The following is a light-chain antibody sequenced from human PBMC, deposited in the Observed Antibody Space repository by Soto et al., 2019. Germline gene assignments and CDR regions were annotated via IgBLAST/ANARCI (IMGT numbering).Light chain of an antibody. Sequence: EIVLTQSPATLSLSPGERATLSCRASQSVSSYLAWYQHKPGQAHRLLIYDASNRATGIPARFSGSGSGTDFTLTISSLEPEEFAVYYCQQRSNWWTFGQGTKVEIK. CDR2: DAS. V-gene: IGKV3-11*01. J-gene: IGKJ1*01. CDR1: QSVSSY. CDR3: QQRSNWWT.